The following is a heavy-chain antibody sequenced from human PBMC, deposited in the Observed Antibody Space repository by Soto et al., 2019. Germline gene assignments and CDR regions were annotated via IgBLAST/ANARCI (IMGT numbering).Heavy chain of an antibody. CDR1: GYSFTSYW. CDR2: IYPGDSDT. Sequence: GESLKISCKGSGYSFTSYWIGWVRQMPGKGLEWMGIIYPGDSDTRYSPSFQGQVTISADKSISTAYLQWSSLKASDTAMYYCATINMRIAVAENHAFDIWGQGTMVTV. V-gene: IGHV5-51*01. CDR3: ATINMRIAVAENHAFDI. D-gene: IGHD6-19*01. J-gene: IGHJ3*02.